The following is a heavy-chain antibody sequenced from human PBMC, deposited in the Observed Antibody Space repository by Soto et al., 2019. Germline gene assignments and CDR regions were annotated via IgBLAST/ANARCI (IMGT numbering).Heavy chain of an antibody. V-gene: IGHV2-26*01. CDR3: ARMNVDSYQFYYAMDV. CDR2: IFSDNER. J-gene: IGHJ6*02. Sequence: GPTLVNTTETLTLTCTVSGFSLTTGKMGVSWIRQPPGKALEWLAHIFSDNERSYSTSLQGRLTISKDTSGSQVVLSMTNVDPVDTATYYCARMNVDSYQFYYAMDVWGQGTTVTVSS. CDR1: GFSLTTGKMG. D-gene: IGHD4-17*01.